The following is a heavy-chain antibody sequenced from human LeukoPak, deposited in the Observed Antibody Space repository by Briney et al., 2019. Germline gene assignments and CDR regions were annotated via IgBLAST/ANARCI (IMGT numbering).Heavy chain of an antibody. D-gene: IGHD1-26*01. J-gene: IGHJ4*02. Sequence: GGSLRLSCTPSGFTFGDYGMSWVRQAPEKGLEWVATISGSGGGTYYADSVKGRFTISRDDSKNTLYLQMNSLRAEDTAVYYCAKDLGRYRNNYFDYWGQGTLVTVSS. V-gene: IGHV3-23*01. CDR2: ISGSGGGT. CDR3: AKDLGRYRNNYFDY. CDR1: GFTFGDYG.